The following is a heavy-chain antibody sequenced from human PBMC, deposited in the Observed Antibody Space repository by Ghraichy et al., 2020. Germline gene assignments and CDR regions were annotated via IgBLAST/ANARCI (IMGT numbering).Heavy chain of an antibody. CDR2: IYSGGST. CDR1: GFTVSSNY. Sequence: GGSLRLSCVTSGFTVSSNYMSWVRQAPGKGLAWVSDIYSGGSTYYANSVKGRFTVSRDKSKNTLFLQMNSLRVDDTAVYYCARVGSGWGLSAFAIWGQGTMVTVSS. J-gene: IGHJ3*02. CDR3: ARVGSGWGLSAFAI. D-gene: IGHD6-19*01. V-gene: IGHV3-53*01.